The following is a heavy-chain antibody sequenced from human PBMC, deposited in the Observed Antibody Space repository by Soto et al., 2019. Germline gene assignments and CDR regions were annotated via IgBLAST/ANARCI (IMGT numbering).Heavy chain of an antibody. V-gene: IGHV4-31*03. CDR2: IYYSGST. D-gene: IGHD3-10*01. CDR1: GGSISSGGYY. CDR3: ARELYYGSGSLVRWFDP. J-gene: IGHJ5*02. Sequence: SETLSLTCTVSGGSISSGGYYWSWIRQHPGKGLEWIGYIYYSGSTYYNPSLKSRVTISVDTSKNQFSLKLSSVTAADTAVYYCARELYYGSGSLVRWFDPWGQGTRVTVSS.